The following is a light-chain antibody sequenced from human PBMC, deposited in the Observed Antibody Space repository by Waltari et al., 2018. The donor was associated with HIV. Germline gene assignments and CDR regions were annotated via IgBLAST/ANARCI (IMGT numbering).Light chain of an antibody. J-gene: IGKJ2*01. CDR1: HSLVHSVGKTY. CDR3: MQATDFPRT. Sequence: ETVLSQTLQSPRLSVGQPASTSTTESHSLVHSVGKTYLTWNHLKPGQPPKLLVFGTSNRNSGVPDRFSGGGTGTDFTLEISSVEAEDVGIYYCMQATDFPRTFGEGTKLEIK. V-gene: IGKV2-24*01. CDR2: GTS.